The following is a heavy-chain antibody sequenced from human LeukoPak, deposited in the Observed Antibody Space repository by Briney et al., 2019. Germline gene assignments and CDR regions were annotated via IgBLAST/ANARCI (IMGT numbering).Heavy chain of an antibody. D-gene: IGHD6-19*01. V-gene: IGHV3-33*06. CDR1: GFTFSSYG. J-gene: IGHJ4*02. CDR2: IWYDGSNK. Sequence: GGSLRLSCAASGFTFSSYGMHWVRQAPGKGLEWVAVIWYDGSNKYYADSVKGRFTISRDNSKNTLYLQMNSLRAEDTAVYYCAKAAGQWLIAPWYFDYWGQGTLVTVSS. CDR3: AKAAGQWLIAPWYFDY.